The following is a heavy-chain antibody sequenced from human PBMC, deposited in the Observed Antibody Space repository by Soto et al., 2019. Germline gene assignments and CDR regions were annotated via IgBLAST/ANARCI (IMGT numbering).Heavy chain of an antibody. V-gene: IGHV4-34*01. CDR2: INHSGST. CDR3: ASCPIAAAGSLVYYGMDV. CDR1: GGSFSGYY. J-gene: IGHJ6*02. Sequence: SETLSLTCAVYGGSFSGYYWSWIRQPPGKGLEWIGEINHSGSTNYNPSIKRRVTISVDTSKKQFSLKLSSVTAAYTVVYYCASCPIAAAGSLVYYGMDVWGQGTTVTVSS. D-gene: IGHD6-13*01.